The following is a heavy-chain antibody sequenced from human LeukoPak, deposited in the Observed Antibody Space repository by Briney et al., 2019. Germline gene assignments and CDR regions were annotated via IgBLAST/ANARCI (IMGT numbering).Heavy chain of an antibody. CDR2: ITGGAENT. V-gene: IGHV3-23*01. CDR3: AKILSGSQAC. CDR1: VVTFSGHA. D-gene: IGHD1-26*01. J-gene: IGHJ4*02. Sequence: GGSLRLSCAASVVTFSGHAMSWVRQAPGKGLTWRSNITGGAENTYYAESVKGRFTISRENSQNTVYLQMNSLRVEDTAVYYCAKILSGSQACWGQGTLVTVFS.